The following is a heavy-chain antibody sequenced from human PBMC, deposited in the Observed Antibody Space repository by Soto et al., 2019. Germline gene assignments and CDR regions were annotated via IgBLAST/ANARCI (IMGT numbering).Heavy chain of an antibody. CDR3: ATQLTGDLDF. CDR2: IIPVFGTP. D-gene: IGHD7-27*01. CDR1: GGTFSTSA. J-gene: IGHJ4*02. V-gene: IGHV1-69*13. Sequence: QVQLVQSGAEVRKPGSSVKVSCVASGGTFSTSAMNWVRQAPGQGLEWVGGIIPVFGTPTYAQRLQGRVTITVDVSTTTAYMELTRLRHEDTAVYYCATQLTGDLDFWGQGTLVIVSS.